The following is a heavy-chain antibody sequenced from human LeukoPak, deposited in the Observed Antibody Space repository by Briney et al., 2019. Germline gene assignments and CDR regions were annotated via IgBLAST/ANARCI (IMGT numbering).Heavy chain of an antibody. CDR1: GFTFSSYE. Sequence: GGSLRLSCAASGFTFSSYEMNWVRQAPGKGLEWISYISTSGGTIYYAGSVQGRFTISRDNAKNSLFLQMNSLRAEDTAVYYCARYKAWDFDYWGQGTLVTVSS. D-gene: IGHD1-14*01. CDR2: ISTSGGTI. CDR3: ARYKAWDFDY. V-gene: IGHV3-48*03. J-gene: IGHJ4*02.